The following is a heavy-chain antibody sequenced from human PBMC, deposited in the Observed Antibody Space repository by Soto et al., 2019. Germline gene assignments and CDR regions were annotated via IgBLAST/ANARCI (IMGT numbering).Heavy chain of an antibody. D-gene: IGHD6-6*01. Sequence: ASVKVSCKASGYTFTSYGISWVRQAPGQGLEWMGWISAYNGNTNYAQKLQGRVTMTTDTSTSTAYMELRSLRSDDTAVYYCAGYSSSSGFYYGMDVWGQGTTVTVSS. CDR3: AGYSSSSGFYYGMDV. CDR1: GYTFTSYG. V-gene: IGHV1-18*01. CDR2: ISAYNGNT. J-gene: IGHJ6*02.